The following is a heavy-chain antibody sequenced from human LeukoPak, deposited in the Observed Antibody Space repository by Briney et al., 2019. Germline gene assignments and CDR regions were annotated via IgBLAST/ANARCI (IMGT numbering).Heavy chain of an antibody. Sequence: GGSLRLSCAASGFTFWRYQVNWVRPALGKGREGGSYISSSGSTIYYADSVKGRFTISRDNAKNSLYLQMNSLRAEDTAVYYCARDSRYCSGGSCPQDYWGQGTLVTVSS. CDR3: ARDSRYCSGGSCPQDY. V-gene: IGHV3-48*03. D-gene: IGHD2-15*01. CDR2: ISSSGSTI. J-gene: IGHJ4*02. CDR1: GFTFWRYQ.